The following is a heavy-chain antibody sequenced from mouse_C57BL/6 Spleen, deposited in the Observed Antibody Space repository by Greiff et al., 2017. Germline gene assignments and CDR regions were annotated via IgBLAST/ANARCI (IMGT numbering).Heavy chain of an antibody. J-gene: IGHJ1*03. V-gene: IGHV1-4*01. D-gene: IGHD1-1*01. CDR1: GYTFTSYT. CDR3: GRNYGSSDWYFDV. CDR2: INPSSGYT. Sequence: VKLMESGAELARPGASVKMSCKASGYTFTSYTMHWVKQRPGQGLEWIGYINPSSGYTKYNQKFKDKATLTADKSSSTAYMQLSSLTAEDSAVYCGGRNYGSSDWYFDVWGTGTTVTVSS.